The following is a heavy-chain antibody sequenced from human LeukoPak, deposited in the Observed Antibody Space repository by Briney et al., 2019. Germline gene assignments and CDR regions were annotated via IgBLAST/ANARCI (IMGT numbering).Heavy chain of an antibody. Sequence: SETLSLTCAVYGGSFSGYYWSWIRQPPGKGLEWIGETNHSGSTNYNPSLKSRVTISVDTSKNQFSLKLSSVTAADTAVYYCAREARQIWSGYCDFDYWGQGTLVTVSS. V-gene: IGHV4-34*01. CDR2: TNHSGST. D-gene: IGHD3-3*01. J-gene: IGHJ4*02. CDR1: GGSFSGYY. CDR3: AREARQIWSGYCDFDY.